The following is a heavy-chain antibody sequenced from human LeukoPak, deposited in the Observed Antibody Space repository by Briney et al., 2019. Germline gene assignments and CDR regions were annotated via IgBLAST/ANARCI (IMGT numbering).Heavy chain of an antibody. D-gene: IGHD6-6*01. CDR3: ARYNSSSGCFDP. CDR2: IYYSGST. CDR1: GGSISSSNSS. J-gene: IGHJ5*02. V-gene: IGHV4-39*01. Sequence: KASETLSLTCTVSGGSISSSNSSWGSIRQPPGKGLEWIGIIYYSGSTYYNPSLKSRVAISVDTSKNQFSLELSSVTAADTAVYYCARYNSSSGCFDPWGQGTLVTVSS.